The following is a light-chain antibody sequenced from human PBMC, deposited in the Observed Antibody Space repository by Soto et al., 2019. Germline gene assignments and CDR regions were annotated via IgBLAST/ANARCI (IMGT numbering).Light chain of an antibody. CDR2: EVS. Sequence: QSVLTQPDSVSGSPGQSITICCTGTSXDVGAYNYVSWYQQHPGKAPKLMIYEVSNRPSGVSHRFSGSKSDNTASLTISGLQTDDEADYYCSSYTSSRTLVFGTGTKVTVL. V-gene: IGLV2-14*01. CDR3: SSYTSSRTLV. J-gene: IGLJ1*01. CDR1: SXDVGAYNY.